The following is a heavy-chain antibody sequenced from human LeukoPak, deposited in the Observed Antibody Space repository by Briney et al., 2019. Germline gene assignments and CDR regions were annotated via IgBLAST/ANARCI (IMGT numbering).Heavy chain of an antibody. CDR2: IKQDGSEK. V-gene: IGHV3-7*01. CDR1: GFTFSSYW. J-gene: IGHJ4*02. D-gene: IGHD1-26*01. CDR3: ASHHSGSYWNYFDY. Sequence: GGSLRLSCAASGFTFSSYWMSWVRQAPGKGLEWVANIKQDGSEKYYVDSVKGRFTISRDNAKNSLYLQMNSLRAEDTAVYYCASHHSGSYWNYFDYWGQGTLVTVSS.